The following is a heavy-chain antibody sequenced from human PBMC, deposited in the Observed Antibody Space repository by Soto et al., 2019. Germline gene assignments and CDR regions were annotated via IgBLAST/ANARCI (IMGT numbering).Heavy chain of an antibody. CDR2: ISSGSSYI. CDR1: GFTFSSYS. V-gene: IGHV3-21*01. D-gene: IGHD2-8*01. Sequence: GGSLRLSCAASGFTFSSYSMNWVRQAPGKGLEWVSSISSGSSYIYYADSVKGRFTISRDNAKNSLYLQMNSLRAEDTAVYYCARVGVRGYCTNGVCYSYYYYYGMDVWGQGTTVTVSS. J-gene: IGHJ6*02. CDR3: ARVGVRGYCTNGVCYSYYYYYGMDV.